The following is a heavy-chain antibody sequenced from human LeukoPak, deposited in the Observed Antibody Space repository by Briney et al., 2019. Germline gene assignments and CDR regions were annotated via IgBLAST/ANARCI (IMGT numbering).Heavy chain of an antibody. J-gene: IGHJ4*02. CDR3: ARDDGGWSHRGGYFDY. V-gene: IGHV1-69*05. D-gene: IGHD6-19*01. CDR1: GGTFSSYA. CDR2: TIPIFGTA. Sequence: SVKVSCXASGGTFSSYAISWVRQAPGQGLEWMGRTIPIFGTANYAQKFQGRVTITTDESTSTAYMELSSLRSEDTAVYYCARDDGGWSHRGGYFDYWGQGTLVTVSS.